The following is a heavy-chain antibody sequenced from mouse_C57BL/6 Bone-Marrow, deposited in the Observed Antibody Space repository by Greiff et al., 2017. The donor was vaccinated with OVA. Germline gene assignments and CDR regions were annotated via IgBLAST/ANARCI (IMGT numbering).Heavy chain of an antibody. J-gene: IGHJ1*03. CDR1: GYTFTSYW. V-gene: IGHV1-50*01. D-gene: IGHD1-1*01. Sequence: QVQLQQSGAELVKPGASVKLSCKASGYTFTSYWMQWVKQRPGQGLEWIGEIDPSDSYTNYNQKFKGKATLTVDTSSSTAYMQLRSLTSEDSAVYYCARAPITTVEGYFYVWGTGTTVTVSS. CDR2: IDPSDSYT. CDR3: ARAPITTVEGYFYV.